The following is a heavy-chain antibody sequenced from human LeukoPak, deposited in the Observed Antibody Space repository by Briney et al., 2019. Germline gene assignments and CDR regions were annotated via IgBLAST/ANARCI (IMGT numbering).Heavy chain of an antibody. CDR1: GDSISRHY. J-gene: IGHJ4*02. CDR2: IDHGGTT. V-gene: IGHV4-59*11. D-gene: IGHD3-10*01. Sequence: SETLSLTCTVSGDSISRHYWNWIRQPPGKGLEYIGYIDHGGTTKYNPSLKSRITMSLDTSKSQFSLKLSSVTAADTAVYYCARLDYGSGSYPTHWGQGALVTVSS. CDR3: ARLDYGSGSYPTH.